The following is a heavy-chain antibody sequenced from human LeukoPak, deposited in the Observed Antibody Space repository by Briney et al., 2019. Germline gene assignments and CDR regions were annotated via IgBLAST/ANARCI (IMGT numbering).Heavy chain of an antibody. J-gene: IGHJ4*02. CDR1: GFTFSRYA. Sequence: PGGSLRLSCAASGFTFSRYALHWGRQAPGKGLEWVALVWYDGSNKYYADSVKGRFIISRDNSKNTLYLQMNSLRAEDTAVYYCARDYQYSGYVHALDYWGQGTLVTVSS. CDR3: ARDYQYSGYVHALDY. CDR2: VWYDGSNK. D-gene: IGHD5-12*01. V-gene: IGHV3-33*01.